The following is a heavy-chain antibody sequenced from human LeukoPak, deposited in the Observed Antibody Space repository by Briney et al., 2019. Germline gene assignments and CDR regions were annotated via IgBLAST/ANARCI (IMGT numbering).Heavy chain of an antibody. CDR2: INRDGSST. J-gene: IGHJ4*02. D-gene: IGHD2-21*01. V-gene: IGHV3-74*01. CDR1: GFTFRSYW. CDR3: AKDIQGSY. Sequence: GGSLRLSCAASGFTFRSYWMHWVRQAPGKGLVWVSRINRDGSSTNYADSVKGRFTISRDNSKNTVYLQMNSLRAEDTAIYYCAKDIQGSYWGQGTLVTVSS.